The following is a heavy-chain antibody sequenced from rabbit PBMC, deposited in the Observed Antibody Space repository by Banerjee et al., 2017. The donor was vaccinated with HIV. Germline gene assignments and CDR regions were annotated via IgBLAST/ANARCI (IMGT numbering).Heavy chain of an antibody. J-gene: IGHJ3*01. CDR1: GFTISSSYY. V-gene: IGHV1S45*01. D-gene: IGHD4-1*01. Sequence: QEQLVESGGGLVQPEGSLALTCKASGFTISSSYYMCWVRQPPGKGPEWIACINVVTGKAVYASWAKGRFTFSKTSSTTVTLQMTSLTAADTATYFCARDLTGVVGWNFGWWGQGTLVTVS. CDR2: INVVTGKA. CDR3: ARDLTGVVGWNFGW.